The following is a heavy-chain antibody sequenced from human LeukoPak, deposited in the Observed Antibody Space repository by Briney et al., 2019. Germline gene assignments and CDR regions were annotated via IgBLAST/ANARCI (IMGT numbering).Heavy chain of an antibody. J-gene: IGHJ4*02. Sequence: PSETLSLTCTVSGYSISSGYHWGWIRQPPGKGLEWIGSIYHSGSTYYNPSLKSRVTISVDTSKNQFSLKLSSVTAADTAVYYCASGVVMITFGGVIVGSNDYWGQGTLVTVSS. V-gene: IGHV4-38-2*02. CDR3: ASGVVMITFGGVIVGSNDY. D-gene: IGHD3-16*02. CDR1: GYSISSGYH. CDR2: IYHSGST.